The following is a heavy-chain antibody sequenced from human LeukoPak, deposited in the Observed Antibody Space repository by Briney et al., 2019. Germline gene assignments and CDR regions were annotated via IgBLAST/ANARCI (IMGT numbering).Heavy chain of an antibody. V-gene: IGHV1-2*02. D-gene: IGHD1-26*01. CDR3: AKDLQWELPRGDALDI. CDR2: INPKSGGT. CDR1: GYTFTDYY. Sequence: ASVKVSCKSSGYTFTDYYMHWVRQAPGQGLEWMGWINPKSGGTNYAQNFQGRVTMTRNTSISTAYMELSRLRSDDTAVYYCAKDLQWELPRGDALDIWGQGTMVTVSS. J-gene: IGHJ3*02.